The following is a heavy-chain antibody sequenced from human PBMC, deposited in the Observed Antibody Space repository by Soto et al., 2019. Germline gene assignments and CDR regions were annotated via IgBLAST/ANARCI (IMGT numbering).Heavy chain of an antibody. CDR3: AKNPAPMGYYLDY. J-gene: IGHJ4*02. D-gene: IGHD3-22*01. Sequence: PVGPLRFSCAASGFTVSGKTYMTWVRQAPGKGLEWVAITSYDGSDRIYADSVKGRFIISRDNSKNTLYLQMNSPRIEDMAVYYCAKNPAPMGYYLDYWGQGTLVTVSS. CDR2: TSYDGSDR. CDR1: GFTVSGKT. V-gene: IGHV3-30*18.